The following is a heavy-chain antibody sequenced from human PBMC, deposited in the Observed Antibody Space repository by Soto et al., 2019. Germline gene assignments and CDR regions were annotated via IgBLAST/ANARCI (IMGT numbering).Heavy chain of an antibody. D-gene: IGHD2-8*01. CDR2: IYYSGSP. CDR3: ARVYAYYLDY. V-gene: IGHV4-59*01. CDR1: GGSISSYY. Sequence: QVQLQESGPGLVKPSETLSLTGTVSGGSISSYYWSWIRQAPGKGLEWFGSIYYSGSPHYNTSLERRLTISVDTSKNQLSLKLSSVPAADKAVYYCARVYAYYLDYWGQGTLVTVSS. J-gene: IGHJ4*02.